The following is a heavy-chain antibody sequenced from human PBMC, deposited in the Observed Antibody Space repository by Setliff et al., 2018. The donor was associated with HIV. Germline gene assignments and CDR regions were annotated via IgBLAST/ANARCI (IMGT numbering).Heavy chain of an antibody. J-gene: IGHJ4*02. CDR2: FDPEDGET. Sequence: GASVKVSCKVSGYTLSELSMHWVRQAPGEGLEWMGGFDPEDGETIYAEKFQGRVTMTEDTATETAYMELSSLRSEDTAVYYCARQLSNSLESWGQGTPVTVSS. V-gene: IGHV1-24*01. CDR1: GYTLSELS. CDR3: ARQLSNSLES. D-gene: IGHD1-1*01.